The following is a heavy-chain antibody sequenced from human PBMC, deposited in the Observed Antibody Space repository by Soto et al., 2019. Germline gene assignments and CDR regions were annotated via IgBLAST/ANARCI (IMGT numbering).Heavy chain of an antibody. D-gene: IGHD2-21*02. Sequence: QVQLQESGPGLVKPSETLSLTCTVSGGSISSYYWSWIRQPPGKGLEWIGYIYYSGSTNYNPSLKSRVTISVDTSKNQFSLKLSSVTAADTAVYYCARVLGGNSEVDAFDIWGQGTMVTVSS. CDR2: IYYSGST. CDR3: ARVLGGNSEVDAFDI. V-gene: IGHV4-59*01. J-gene: IGHJ3*02. CDR1: GGSISSYY.